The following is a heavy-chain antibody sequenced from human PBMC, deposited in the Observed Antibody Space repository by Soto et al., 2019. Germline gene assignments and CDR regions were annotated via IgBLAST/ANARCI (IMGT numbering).Heavy chain of an antibody. CDR3: ASAGRSGDGTTYSDY. D-gene: IGHD1-1*01. CDR2: INPNSGDT. Sequence: ASVKVSCKASGYTFSGYYMHWVRQAPGQGLEWMGWINPNSGDTHYAQKFQGWVTMTRDTSISTAYMELSRLTSDDTAIYYCASAGRSGDGTTYSDYRGHATPVPVYS. CDR1: GYTFSGYY. J-gene: IGHJ4*01. V-gene: IGHV1-2*04.